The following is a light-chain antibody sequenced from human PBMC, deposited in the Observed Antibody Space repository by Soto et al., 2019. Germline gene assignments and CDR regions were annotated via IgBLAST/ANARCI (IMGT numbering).Light chain of an antibody. CDR2: DAS. CDR3: QQYGSSPRT. CDR1: QDINTY. Sequence: EVVLTQSPATLSLSPGEKATLSCRASQDINTYLGWYQQKPGQAPRLLIYDASRRATGIPDRFSGSGSGTDFTFTISRLEPEDFAVYYCQQYGSSPRTFGQGTKVDIK. V-gene: IGKV3-20*01. J-gene: IGKJ1*01.